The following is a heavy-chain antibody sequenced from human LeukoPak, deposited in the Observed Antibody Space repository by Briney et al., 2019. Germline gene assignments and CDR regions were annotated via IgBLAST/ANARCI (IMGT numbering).Heavy chain of an antibody. CDR1: GGSISSGSYY. Sequence: SETLSLTCTVSGGSISSGSYYWSWIRQPAGKGLEWIGRIYTSGSTNYNPSLKSRVTISVDTSKNQFSLKLSSVTAADTAVYYCARDIGYGSGSPHFDYWGQGTLVTVSS. D-gene: IGHD3-10*01. CDR2: IYTSGST. J-gene: IGHJ4*02. V-gene: IGHV4-61*02. CDR3: ARDIGYGSGSPHFDY.